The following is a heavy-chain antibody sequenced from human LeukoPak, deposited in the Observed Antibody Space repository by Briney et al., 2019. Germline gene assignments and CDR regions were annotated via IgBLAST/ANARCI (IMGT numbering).Heavy chain of an antibody. J-gene: IGHJ5*02. CDR3: AREDIVVVPAAISLQNWFDP. CDR2: ISSSGSTI. V-gene: IGHV3-11*01. D-gene: IGHD2-2*02. CDR1: GFTFSDYY. Sequence: GGSLRLSCAASGFTFSDYYMSWIRQAPGKGLEWVSYISSSGSTIYYADSVKGRFTISRDNAKNSLYLQMNSLRAEDTAVYYCAREDIVVVPAAISLQNWFDPWGQGTLVTVS.